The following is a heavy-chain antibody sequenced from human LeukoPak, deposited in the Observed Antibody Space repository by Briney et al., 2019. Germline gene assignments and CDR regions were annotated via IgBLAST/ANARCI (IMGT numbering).Heavy chain of an antibody. CDR3: ARDQGGSGYPGPFDY. V-gene: IGHV1-18*01. Sequence: ASVKVSCKASGGIFNSYVISWVRQAPGQGLEWMGWISAYNGNKNNAQKLQGRVSMTTDTSTSTAYMELRSLRYDDTAVYYCARDQGGSGYPGPFDYWGQGTLVTVSS. CDR1: GGIFNSYV. J-gene: IGHJ4*02. CDR2: ISAYNGNK. D-gene: IGHD3-22*01.